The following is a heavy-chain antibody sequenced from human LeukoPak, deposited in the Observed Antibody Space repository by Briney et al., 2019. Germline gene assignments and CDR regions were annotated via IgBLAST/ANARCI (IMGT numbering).Heavy chain of an antibody. Sequence: PSETLALTCAVYGGSFTDYYWSWIRQTPGKGREWMGEVNHSRTTNYNPPLKRRVTISVDTSKNQSSLKVTSVTAADTALYYCARAYNGYDYPWGQGTLVTVSS. CDR3: ARAYNGYDYP. D-gene: IGHD5-12*01. V-gene: IGHV4-34*01. CDR2: VNHSRTT. J-gene: IGHJ5*02. CDR1: GGSFTDYY.